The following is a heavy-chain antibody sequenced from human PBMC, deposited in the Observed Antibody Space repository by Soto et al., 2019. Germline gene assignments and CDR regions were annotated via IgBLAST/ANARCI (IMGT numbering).Heavy chain of an antibody. CDR3: ARGLRWTRTFDF. CDR1: GGYISSTSYY. CDR2: MYYPGST. J-gene: IGHJ4*02. V-gene: IGHV4-39*01. Sequence: SETLSLTCSVSGGYISSTSYYWGWIRQSPGTGLEWIGSMYYPGSTYYNPSLKGRVAISVDTSKSQLSLKLSSVTAADTAVYYCARGLRWTRTFDFWGQGTLVTVSS. D-gene: IGHD1-1*01.